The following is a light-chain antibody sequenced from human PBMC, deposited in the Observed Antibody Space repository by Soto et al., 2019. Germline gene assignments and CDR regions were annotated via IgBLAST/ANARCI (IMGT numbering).Light chain of an antibody. J-gene: IGLJ2*01. CDR3: SSYAGSSGVV. Sequence: QSALTQPPSASGSPGQSVTISCTGTSSDVGGYNYVSWYQQHPGKAPKLMIYEVSKRPSGVPDCFSGSKSGNTASLTVSGLQAEDEADYYCSSYAGSSGVVFGGGTKVTVL. CDR1: SSDVGGYNY. CDR2: EVS. V-gene: IGLV2-8*01.